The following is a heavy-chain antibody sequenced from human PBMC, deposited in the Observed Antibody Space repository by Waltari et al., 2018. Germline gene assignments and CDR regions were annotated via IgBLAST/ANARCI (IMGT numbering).Heavy chain of an antibody. D-gene: IGHD3-3*01. V-gene: IGHV3-23*01. Sequence: ADSVKGRFTISRDNSKNTLYLQMNSLRAEDTAVYYCAKGSPEXWLFDYWGQGTLVTVSS. CDR3: AKGSPEXWLFDY. J-gene: IGHJ4*02.